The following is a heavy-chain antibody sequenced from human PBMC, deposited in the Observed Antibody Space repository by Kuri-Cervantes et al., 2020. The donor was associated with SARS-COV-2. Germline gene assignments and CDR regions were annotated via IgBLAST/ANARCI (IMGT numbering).Heavy chain of an antibody. V-gene: IGHV3-30-3*02. CDR3: ANELGEIPFDI. CDR1: GFTFSSYA. Sequence: GGSLRLSCAASGFTFSSYAMHWVRQAPGKGLEWVAVISYDGSNKYYADSVKGRFTISRDNSKNTLYLQMNSLRAEDTAVYYCANELGEIPFDIWGQGTMVTVSS. J-gene: IGHJ3*02. CDR2: ISYDGSNK. D-gene: IGHD3-10*01.